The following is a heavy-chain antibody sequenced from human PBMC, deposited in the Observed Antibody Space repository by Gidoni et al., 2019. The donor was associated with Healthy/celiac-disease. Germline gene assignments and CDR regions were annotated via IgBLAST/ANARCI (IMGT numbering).Heavy chain of an antibody. Sequence: EVQLVESGGGLVQPGGSLRLSCAASGFTFSRYWLSWVRQAPGKGLEWVANIKQDGSEKYYVDSVKGRFTISRDNANNSLYLQMNSLRAEDTAVYYCARVVGYYDFWSAYPYFDYWGQGTLVTVSS. CDR3: ARVVGYYDFWSAYPYFDY. J-gene: IGHJ4*02. V-gene: IGHV3-7*01. CDR2: IKQDGSEK. CDR1: GFTFSRYW. D-gene: IGHD3-3*01.